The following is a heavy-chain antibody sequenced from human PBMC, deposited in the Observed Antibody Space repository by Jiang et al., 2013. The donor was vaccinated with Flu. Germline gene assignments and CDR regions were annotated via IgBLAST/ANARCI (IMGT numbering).Heavy chain of an antibody. CDR3: ARAGYPAAAGKGGLDY. J-gene: IGHJ4*02. V-gene: IGHV1-69*04. CDR2: IIPILGIA. CDR1: TFSSYA. D-gene: IGHD6-13*01. Sequence: TFSSYAISWVRQAPGQGLEWMGRIIPILGIANYAQKFQGRVTITADKSTSTAYMELSSLRSEDTAVYYCARAGYPAAAGKGGLDYWGQGTLVTVSS.